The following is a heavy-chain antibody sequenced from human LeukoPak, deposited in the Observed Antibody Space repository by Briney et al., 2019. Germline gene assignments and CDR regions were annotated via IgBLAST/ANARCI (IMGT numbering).Heavy chain of an antibody. CDR3: SRSRAASDEAFDI. Sequence: PSETLSLTCSVSGDSISRSSYYSVWIRQPPGKGLEWIGIIYYSGSTYYNPSLKSRVTISVDTSKNQFSLKLSSGTAADTAVDFCSRSRAASDEAFDIWGQGTMVTVSS. CDR2: IYYSGST. J-gene: IGHJ3*02. V-gene: IGHV4-39*01. D-gene: IGHD5-24*01. CDR1: GDSISRSSYY.